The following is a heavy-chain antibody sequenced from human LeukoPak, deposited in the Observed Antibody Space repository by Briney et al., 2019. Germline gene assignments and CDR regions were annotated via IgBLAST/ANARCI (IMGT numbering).Heavy chain of an antibody. CDR1: GFTFSSYG. J-gene: IGHJ4*02. CDR2: ISYDGSNK. Sequence: GGSLRLSCVASGFTFSSYGMHWVRQAPGKGLEWVAVISYDGSNKYYADSVKGRFTISRDNSKNTLYLQMNSLRAEDTAVYYCAKEGAEIVVVNPFDYWGQGTLVTVSS. V-gene: IGHV3-30*18. CDR3: AKEGAEIVVVNPFDY. D-gene: IGHD3-22*01.